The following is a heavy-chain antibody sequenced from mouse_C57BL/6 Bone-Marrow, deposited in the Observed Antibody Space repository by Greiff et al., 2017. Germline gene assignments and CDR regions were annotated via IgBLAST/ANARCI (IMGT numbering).Heavy chain of an antibody. Sequence: QVQLKQSGAELVKPGASVKLSCTASGYTFTEYTIHWVKQRSGQGLEWIGWFYPGSGRIKYNEKFKDKATLTADKSSSTVYMELSRMTSEDSAVYFCARNEDYYYGSRPLFAYWGQGTLVTVSA. J-gene: IGHJ3*01. D-gene: IGHD1-1*01. V-gene: IGHV1-62-2*01. CDR3: ARNEDYYYGSRPLFAY. CDR2: FYPGSGRI. CDR1: GYTFTEYT.